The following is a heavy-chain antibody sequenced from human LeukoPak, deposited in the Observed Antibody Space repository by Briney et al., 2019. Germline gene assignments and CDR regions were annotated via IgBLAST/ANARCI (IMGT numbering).Heavy chain of an antibody. V-gene: IGHV3-23*01. CDR1: GFTFSSCA. Sequence: GGSLRLSCAVSGFTFSSCAMSWVRQAPGKGLEWVSAVSGSGGSTYYGDPVKGRFTISRDNSKNTLYLQMNSLRAEDTAVYYCAKGSSFYCTNGVCYRHFDYWGQGTLVTVSS. CDR3: AKGSSFYCTNGVCYRHFDY. D-gene: IGHD2-8*01. CDR2: VSGSGGST. J-gene: IGHJ4*02.